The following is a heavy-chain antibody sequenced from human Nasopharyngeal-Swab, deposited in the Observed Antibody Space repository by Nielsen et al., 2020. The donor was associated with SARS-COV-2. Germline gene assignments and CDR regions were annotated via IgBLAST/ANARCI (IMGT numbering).Heavy chain of an antibody. CDR2: ISPDGSRA. Sequence: GGSLRLSCAASGFTFSTSWMDWVRQAPGKWLEWVANISPDGSRAYYVDSVKCRFTISRDNAKNSLYLQMNSLRAEDTAVYYCSWSLNYWGQGTLVTVSS. CDR3: SWSLNY. J-gene: IGHJ4*02. CDR1: GFTFSTSW. V-gene: IGHV3-7*01.